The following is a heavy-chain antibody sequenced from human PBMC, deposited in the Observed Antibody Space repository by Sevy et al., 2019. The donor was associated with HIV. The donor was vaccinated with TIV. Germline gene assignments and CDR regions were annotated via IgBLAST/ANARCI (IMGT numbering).Heavy chain of an antibody. CDR2: LNNDGTIT. CDR1: GFTFNTFW. D-gene: IGHD3-22*01. V-gene: IGHV3-74*01. J-gene: IGHJ4*02. CDR3: ARGYDISGDSHALIDY. Sequence: GGSLRLSCAASGFTFNTFWMHWVRQAPGKGLVWLSRLNNDGTITSYSDSVKGRFTISRDNAKNTLYPQMNSLRAEDTALYYCARGYDISGDSHALIDYWGQGTLVTVSS.